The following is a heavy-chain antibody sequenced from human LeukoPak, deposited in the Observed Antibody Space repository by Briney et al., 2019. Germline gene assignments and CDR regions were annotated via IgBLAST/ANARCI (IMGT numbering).Heavy chain of an antibody. Sequence: SGPTLVNPTQTLTLTCTFSGFSLSTSGMCVSWIRQPPGKALEWLARIDWDDDKYYSTSLKTRLTISKDTSKNQVVLTMTNMDPVDTATYYCARIQDYYGSGSYDYWGQGTLVTVSS. J-gene: IGHJ4*02. D-gene: IGHD3-10*01. CDR1: GFSLSTSGMC. V-gene: IGHV2-70*11. CDR3: ARIQDYYGSGSYDY. CDR2: IDWDDDK.